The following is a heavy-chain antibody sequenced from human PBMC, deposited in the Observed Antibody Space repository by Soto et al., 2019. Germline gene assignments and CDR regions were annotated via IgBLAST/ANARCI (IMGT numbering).Heavy chain of an antibody. CDR2: IKSKTDGGTT. J-gene: IGHJ4*02. CDR1: GFTFSNAW. D-gene: IGHD3-10*01. V-gene: IGHV3-15*01. CDR3: TTSTDRGVIITGDY. Sequence: GGSLRLSCAASGFTFSNAWMSWVRQAPGKGLEWVGRIKSKTDGGTTDYAAPVKGRFTISRDDSKNTLYLQMNSLKTEDTAVYYCTTSTDRGVIITGDYWGQGTLVTVSS.